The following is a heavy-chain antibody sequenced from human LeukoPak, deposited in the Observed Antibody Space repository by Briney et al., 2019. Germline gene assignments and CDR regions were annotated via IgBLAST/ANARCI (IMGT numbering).Heavy chain of an antibody. CDR3: VKFGVDYDMGV. Sequence: KPSETLSLTCTVSGDSISGSYWTWVRQPPGQGLEWIGQIHYSGRADYNPSLKRRITISVDTSKNQMSLTLTSVTAADTAIYYCVKFGVDYDMGVWGQGATVTVSS. CDR1: GDSISGSY. CDR2: IHYSGRA. J-gene: IGHJ6*02. V-gene: IGHV4-59*01. D-gene: IGHD3-16*01.